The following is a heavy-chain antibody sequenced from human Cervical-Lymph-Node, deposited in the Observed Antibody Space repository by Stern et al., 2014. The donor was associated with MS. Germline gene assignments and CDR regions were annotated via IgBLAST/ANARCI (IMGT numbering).Heavy chain of an antibody. J-gene: IGHJ4*02. D-gene: IGHD2-15*01. CDR3: AAGYCSTATCYSGVTNLDS. Sequence: VHLVESGAEVKKPGSSVKVSCKASGSTLSTYAVSWVRQAPGQGLEWMGGTIHLFGSATYAQKFQGRGTITAAESTTTAYMDLSSLTSEDTALYYCAAGYCSTATCYSGVTNLDSWGQGTLITVSS. V-gene: IGHV1-69*01. CDR1: GSTLSTYA. CDR2: TIHLFGSA.